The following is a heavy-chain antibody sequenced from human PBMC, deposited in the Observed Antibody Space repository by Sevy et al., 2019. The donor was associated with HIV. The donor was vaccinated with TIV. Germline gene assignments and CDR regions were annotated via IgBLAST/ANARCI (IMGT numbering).Heavy chain of an antibody. CDR2: ISGNGEKT. CDR1: EFTFSSHA. V-gene: IGHV3-23*01. J-gene: IGHJ3*02. CDR3: AGDGRGICAFDI. D-gene: IGHD1-26*01. Sequence: GGSLRLSCAASEFTFSSHAVSWVRQAPGKGLEWVSAISGNGEKTHYADSVRGRFTISRDNFKNTLYLDMSTLRAEETALYSCAGDGRGICAFDIWGQGTMVTVSS.